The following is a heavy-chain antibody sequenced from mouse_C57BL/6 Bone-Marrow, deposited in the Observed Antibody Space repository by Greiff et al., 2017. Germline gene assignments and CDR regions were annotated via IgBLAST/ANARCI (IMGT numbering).Heavy chain of an antibody. CDR2: LYPGSGST. J-gene: IGHJ4*01. D-gene: IGHD2-1*01. V-gene: IGHV1-55*01. CDR1: GYTFTSYW. CDR3: ARAPYYGKRDYYAMDY. Sequence: VQLQQPGAELVKPGASVKMSCKASGYTFTSYWMTWVKQRPGQGLEWIGDLYPGSGSTNYNEKFKSKATLTVYTSSSTAYMQLSSLTSEDSAVYYCARAPYYGKRDYYAMDYWGQGTSVTVSS.